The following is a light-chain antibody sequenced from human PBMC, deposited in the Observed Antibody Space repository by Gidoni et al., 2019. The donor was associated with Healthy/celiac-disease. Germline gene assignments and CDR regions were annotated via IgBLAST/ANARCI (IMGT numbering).Light chain of an antibody. CDR3: QQYGSSPRT. V-gene: IGKV3-20*01. CDR1: QSVSSSY. CDR2: GAS. J-gene: IGKJ1*01. Sequence: LSCRASQSVSSSYLAWYQQKPGQAPRLLIYGASSRATGIPDRFSGSGSGTDFTLTISRLEPEDFAVYYCQQYGSSPRTFGQGTKVEIK.